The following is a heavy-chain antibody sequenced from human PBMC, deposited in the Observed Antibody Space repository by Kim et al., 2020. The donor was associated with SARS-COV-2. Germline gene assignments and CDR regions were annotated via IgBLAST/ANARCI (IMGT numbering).Heavy chain of an antibody. CDR2: INHSGST. J-gene: IGHJ4*02. D-gene: IGHD3-16*02. Sequence: SETLSLTCAVYGGSFSGYYWSWIRQPPGKGLEWIGEINHSGSTNYNPSLKSRVTISVDTSKNQFSLKLSSVTAADTAVYYCASRPSVTYYDYVWGSYRQIYYFDYWGQGTLVTVSS. CDR1: GGSFSGYY. V-gene: IGHV4-34*01. CDR3: ASRPSVTYYDYVWGSYRQIYYFDY.